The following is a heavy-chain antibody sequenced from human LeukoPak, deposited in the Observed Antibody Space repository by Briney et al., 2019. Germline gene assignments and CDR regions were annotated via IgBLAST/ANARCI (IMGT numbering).Heavy chain of an antibody. CDR3: ARGTTVTTYYYYYMDV. CDR2: ISYDGSNK. D-gene: IGHD4-11*01. Sequence: PGGSLRLSCVASGFTFSSYAMHWVRQAPGKGLEWVAVISYDGSNKYYADSVKGRFTISRDNAKNSLYLQMNSLRAEDTAVYYCARGTTVTTYYYYYMDVWGKGTTVTVSS. CDR1: GFTFSSYA. J-gene: IGHJ6*03. V-gene: IGHV3-30*04.